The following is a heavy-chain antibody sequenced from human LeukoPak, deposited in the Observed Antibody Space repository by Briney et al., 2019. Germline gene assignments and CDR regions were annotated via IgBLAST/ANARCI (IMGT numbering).Heavy chain of an antibody. Sequence: PGRSLRLSCAASGFTFSSYAMHWVRQVPGKGLEWISYISLGNSTMFYADSVKGRFTISRDNAKNSLYLQMNSLRDDDTAVYYCARVGNGRSWDYWGQGTLVSVSS. CDR1: GFTFSSYA. CDR3: ARVGNGRSWDY. V-gene: IGHV3-48*02. J-gene: IGHJ4*02. CDR2: ISLGNSTM. D-gene: IGHD2-15*01.